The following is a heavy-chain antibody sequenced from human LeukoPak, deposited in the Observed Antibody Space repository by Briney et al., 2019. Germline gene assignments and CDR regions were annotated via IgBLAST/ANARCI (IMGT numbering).Heavy chain of an antibody. J-gene: IGHJ5*02. CDR2: ISGDAGRT. CDR1: GFTFSSYG. CDR3: ARGKGRRPDWFDP. V-gene: IGHV3-23*01. Sequence: PGGTLRLSCAASGFTFSSYGMNWVRQAPGKGLEWVSGISGDAGRTYYADSVKGRFTIYRDNSKNTLYLQMNSLRAEDTAVYYCARGKGRRPDWFDPWGQGTLVTVSS.